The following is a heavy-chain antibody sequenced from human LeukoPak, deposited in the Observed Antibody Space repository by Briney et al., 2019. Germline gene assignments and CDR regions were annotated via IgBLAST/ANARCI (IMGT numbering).Heavy chain of an antibody. CDR2: INIGEGDT. CDR3: ARDRGGTGDFDY. CDR1: GYTFISYV. V-gene: IGHV1-3*04. Sequence: ASVKVSCKASGYTFISYVIHWVRRAPGQRLEWMGWINIGEGDTKYSQKFQDRVTIDRDTSASTAYMELRSLRSEDTAIYYCARDRGGTGDFDYWGQGTLGTVSS. J-gene: IGHJ4*02. D-gene: IGHD1-1*01.